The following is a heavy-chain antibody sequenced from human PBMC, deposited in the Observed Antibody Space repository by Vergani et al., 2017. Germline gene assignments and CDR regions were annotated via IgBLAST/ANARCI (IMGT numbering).Heavy chain of an antibody. D-gene: IGHD2-2*01. CDR1: GGTFSSYT. Sequence: QVQLVQSGAEVKKPGSSVKDSCKASGGTFSSYTISWVRQAPGQGLEWMGRIIPILGIANYAQKFQGRVTITADKSTSTAYMELSSLRSEDTAVYYCARGERYCSSTSCYDAFDIWGQGTMVTVSS. CDR3: ARGERYCSSTSCYDAFDI. CDR2: IIPILGIA. J-gene: IGHJ3*02. V-gene: IGHV1-69*02.